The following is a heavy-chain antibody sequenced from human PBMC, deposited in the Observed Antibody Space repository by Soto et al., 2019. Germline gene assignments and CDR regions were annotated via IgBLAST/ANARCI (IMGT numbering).Heavy chain of an antibody. J-gene: IGHJ6*02. Sequence: QVQLQESGPGLVKPSQTLSLTCTVSGGSISSGDYYWSWIRQPPGKGLEWIGYIYYSGSTYYNPSLKSRVXTAXDXYKNQFALKLSSVTAADTAVYYCARADYYYYYGMDVWGQGTTVTVSS. CDR1: GGSISSGDYY. CDR2: IYYSGST. CDR3: ARADYYYYYGMDV. V-gene: IGHV4-30-4*01.